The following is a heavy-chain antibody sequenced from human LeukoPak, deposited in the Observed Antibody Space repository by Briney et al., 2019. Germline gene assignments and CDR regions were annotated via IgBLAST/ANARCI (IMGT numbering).Heavy chain of an antibody. CDR2: IYPGDSDT. V-gene: IGHV5-51*01. D-gene: IGHD3-22*01. CDR3: ARHGAEPGYYYDSSGRDAFDI. CDR1: GYSFTSYW. Sequence: RGESLKISCKGSGYSFTSYWIGWVRQMLGKGLEWMGIIYPGDSDTRYSPSFQGQVTISADKSISTAYLQWSSLKASDTAMYYCARHGAEPGYYYDSSGRDAFDIWGQGTMVTVSS. J-gene: IGHJ3*02.